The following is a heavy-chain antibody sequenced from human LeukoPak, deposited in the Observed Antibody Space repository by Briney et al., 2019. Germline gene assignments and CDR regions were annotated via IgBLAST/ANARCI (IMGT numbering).Heavy chain of an antibody. CDR3: ARARNSAYDI. CDR1: GFTFSDFY. J-gene: IGHJ3*02. D-gene: IGHD2/OR15-2a*01. V-gene: IGHV3-11*01. CDR2: ISNTGNTK. Sequence: GGSLRLSCAASGFTFSDFYMSWIRQAPGKGLEWVSYISNTGNTKYDADSVKGRFTISRDNAKNSLYLQMNSLRAEDTAVYYCARARNSAYDIWGQGTMVTVSS.